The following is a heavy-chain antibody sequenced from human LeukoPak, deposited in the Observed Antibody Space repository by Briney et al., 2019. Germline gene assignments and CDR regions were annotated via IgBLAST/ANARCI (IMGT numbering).Heavy chain of an antibody. Sequence: SETLSLTCTVSGGSISSYYWSWIRQPPGKGLEWIGYIYYSGSTNYNPSLKNRVIISVDTSKNQFSLKLSSVTAADTAVYYCARVEEGYGSGRRENYYYYYMDVWGKGTTVTISS. CDR2: IYYSGST. V-gene: IGHV4-59*01. J-gene: IGHJ6*03. CDR1: GGSISSYY. D-gene: IGHD3-10*01. CDR3: ARVEEGYGSGRRENYYYYYMDV.